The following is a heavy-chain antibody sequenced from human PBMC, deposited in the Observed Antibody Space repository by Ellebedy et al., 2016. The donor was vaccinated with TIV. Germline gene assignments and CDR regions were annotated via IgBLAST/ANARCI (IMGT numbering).Heavy chain of an antibody. J-gene: IGHJ2*01. V-gene: IGHV3-13*01. CDR3: SRGARGGENWHFDL. CDR1: GFIFGNYD. Sequence: GESLKISCDASGFIFGNYDMHWVRQVAGKGLEWVSGFGIGGDAYYRASVRGRFTISIEDAKSSLFLQMKSRTGGDTALYYWSRGARGGENWHFDLWGRGTLVAVSS. CDR2: FGIGGDA. D-gene: IGHD3-16*01.